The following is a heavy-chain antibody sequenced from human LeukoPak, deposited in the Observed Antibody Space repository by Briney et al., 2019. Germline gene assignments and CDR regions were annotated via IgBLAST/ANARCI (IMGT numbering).Heavy chain of an antibody. D-gene: IGHD3-22*01. CDR3: ARDGRSYYYDSSGYYRYFDY. CDR1: GYTFTSYY. Sequence: ASVTVSFTASGYTFTSYYMHWVRQAPGQGLERMGIINPSGGSTSYAQKFQGRVTMTRDTSTSTVYMELSSLRSEDTAVYYCARDGRSYYYDSSGYYRYFDYWGQGTLVTVSS. J-gene: IGHJ4*02. V-gene: IGHV1-46*01. CDR2: INPSGGST.